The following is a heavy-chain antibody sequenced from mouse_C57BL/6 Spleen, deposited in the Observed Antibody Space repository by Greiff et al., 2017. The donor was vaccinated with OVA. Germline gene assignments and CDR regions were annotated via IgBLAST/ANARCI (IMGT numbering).Heavy chain of an antibody. Sequence: QVQLQQSGTELVKPGASVKLSCKASGYTFTSYWMHWVKQRPGQGLEWIGNINPSNGGTNYNEKFKSKATLTVDKSSSTAYMQLSGLTSEDSAVYYCARGGNYGGHYAMDYWGQGTSVTVSS. CDR1: GYTFTSYW. D-gene: IGHD2-1*01. J-gene: IGHJ4*01. V-gene: IGHV1-53*01. CDR2: INPSNGGT. CDR3: ARGGNYGGHYAMDY.